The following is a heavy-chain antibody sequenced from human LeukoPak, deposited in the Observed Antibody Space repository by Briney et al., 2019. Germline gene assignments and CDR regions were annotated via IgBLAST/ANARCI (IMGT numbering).Heavy chain of an antibody. J-gene: IGHJ3*02. CDR2: IDTSGNT. V-gene: IGHV4-4*07. CDR1: RGSISSFY. D-gene: IGHD1-26*01. CDR3: ATKVMSGSYWGAFDI. Sequence: SETLSLTCTVSRGSISSFYWSWIRQPAGKGLEWIGRIDTSGNTNYNPSLKSRVTVSVDRSKNQFSLKLSSVTVADTAVYYCATKVMSGSYWGAFDIWGQGTLVTVSS.